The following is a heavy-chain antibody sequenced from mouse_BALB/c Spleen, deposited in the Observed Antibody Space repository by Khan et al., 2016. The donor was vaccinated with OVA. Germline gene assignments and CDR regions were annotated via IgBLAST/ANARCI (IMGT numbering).Heavy chain of an antibody. D-gene: IGHD2-1*01. J-gene: IGHJ3*01. Sequence: QVQLQQSGAELVKPGASVKISCKASGYTFTSYYMYWVKQRPGQGLEWIGGINPSKGDTKFNEKFKSKATLTVDKSSSTAYMQLSSLTSEDSAVYYCARSGYGNPFAYWGQGTLVTVSA. CDR1: GYTFTSYY. V-gene: IGHV1S81*02. CDR2: INPSKGDT. CDR3: ARSGYGNPFAY.